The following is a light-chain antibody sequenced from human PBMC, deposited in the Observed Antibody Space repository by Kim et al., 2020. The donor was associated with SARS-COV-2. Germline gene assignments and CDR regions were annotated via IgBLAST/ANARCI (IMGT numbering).Light chain of an antibody. V-gene: IGLV6-57*01. Sequence: NFMLTQLHSVSESPGKTVTISCTRSSGSIARNFVHWYQQRPGSSPTIVIYEDKQRPSGVPGRFSGSIDSSSNSASLTISGLKTEDEADYYCQSYDSSFYVLFGGGTQLTVL. CDR1: SGSIARNF. CDR3: QSYDSSFYVL. J-gene: IGLJ3*02. CDR2: EDK.